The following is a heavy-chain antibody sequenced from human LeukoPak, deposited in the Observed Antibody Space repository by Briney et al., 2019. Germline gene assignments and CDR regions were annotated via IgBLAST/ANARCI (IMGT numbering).Heavy chain of an antibody. CDR1: GGSFSGYY. J-gene: IGHJ6*02. V-gene: IGHV4-34*01. Sequence: SETLSLTCAVYGGSFSGYYWSWIRQPPGKGLEWIGEINHSGSTNYNPSLKSRVTISVDTSKNQFSLKLSSVTAADTAVYYCARDIVVVVAAIYYYYGTDVWGQGTTVTVSS. CDR3: ARDIVVVVAAIYYYYGTDV. D-gene: IGHD2-15*01. CDR2: INHSGST.